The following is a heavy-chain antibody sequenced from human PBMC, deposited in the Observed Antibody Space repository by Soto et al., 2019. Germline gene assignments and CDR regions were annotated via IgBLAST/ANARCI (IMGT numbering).Heavy chain of an antibody. V-gene: IGHV1-3*01. J-gene: IGHJ4*02. CDR3: ARGGKWLLRFDY. Sequence: QVQLVQSGAEVKKPGASVKVSCKASGYTFTSYAMHWVRQAPGQRLEWMGWINAGNGNTKYSQKFQGRVTITRDTSASTAYMELSSLRSEDTAVYYCARGGKWLLRFDYWGQGTLVTVSS. D-gene: IGHD3-22*01. CDR1: GYTFTSYA. CDR2: INAGNGNT.